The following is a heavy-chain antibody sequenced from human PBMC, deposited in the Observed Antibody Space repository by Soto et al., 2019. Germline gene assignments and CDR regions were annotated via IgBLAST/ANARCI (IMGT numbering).Heavy chain of an antibody. D-gene: IGHD3-22*01. Sequence: PSETLSLTCAVSGGSINSGGYSWSWIRQPPGKGLEWIGYFYHSGGTSYSPSLKSRATISLDRSKNQFSLKLNSVTAADTAVYYCARGIVATGPYWYFDLWGRGTLVTVSS. CDR1: GGSINSGGYS. J-gene: IGHJ2*01. V-gene: IGHV4-30-2*01. CDR2: FYHSGGT. CDR3: ARGIVATGPYWYFDL.